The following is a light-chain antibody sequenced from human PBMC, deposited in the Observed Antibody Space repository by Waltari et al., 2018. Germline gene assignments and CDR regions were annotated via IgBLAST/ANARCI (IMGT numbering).Light chain of an antibody. Sequence: EIVLTQSPATLSLSPGERDTLSCRASQSVSSYLAWYQQKPGQDPRLLIYDASNRATGIPARFSGSGSGTDFTLTISSLEPEDFAVYYCQQRSNWPPGLTFGGGTKVEIK. CDR2: DAS. V-gene: IGKV3-11*01. CDR1: QSVSSY. J-gene: IGKJ4*01. CDR3: QQRSNWPPGLT.